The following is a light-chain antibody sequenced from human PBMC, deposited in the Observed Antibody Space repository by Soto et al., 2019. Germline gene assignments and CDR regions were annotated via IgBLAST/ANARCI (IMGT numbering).Light chain of an antibody. CDR3: QQYNNCPPYT. CDR2: GAS. J-gene: IGKJ2*01. V-gene: IGKV3-15*01. Sequence: EIVMTQSPATLSVSPGERATLSCRASQSVSSNLAWYQQKPGQAPRLLIYGASTRATGIPARFSGSGSGTEFTLTIRSLQSEDFAVCYCQQYNNCPPYTFGQGTKLEIK. CDR1: QSVSSN.